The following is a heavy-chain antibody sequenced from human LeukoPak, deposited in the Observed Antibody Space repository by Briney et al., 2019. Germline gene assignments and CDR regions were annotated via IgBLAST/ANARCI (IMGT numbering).Heavy chain of an antibody. J-gene: IGHJ4*02. CDR1: GGSISSSNW. V-gene: IGHV4-4*02. CDR3: ARDVKTGTFDY. Sequence: PSGTLSLTCAVSGGSISSSNWWSWVRQPPGKGLEWIGEIYHSGNTNYNRSLKNRVTISVDTSKNQFCLKLSSVTAADTTVYYCARDVKTGTFDYWGQGTRVTVSS. CDR2: IYHSGNT. D-gene: IGHD7-27*01.